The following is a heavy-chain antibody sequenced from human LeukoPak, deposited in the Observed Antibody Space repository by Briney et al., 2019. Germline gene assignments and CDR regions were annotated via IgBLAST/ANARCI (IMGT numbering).Heavy chain of an antibody. V-gene: IGHV3-21*01. J-gene: IGHJ4*02. CDR3: GRGYNRGFFW. D-gene: IGHD1-14*01. CDR2: INPDSNYI. CDR1: GFTFSSYS. Sequence: GGSLRLSCAASGFTFSSYSMTWVRQAPGKGLEWVSSINPDSNYIYYTDSVKGRFTISRDNAKNSLHLQMNSLRAKDTAVYYCGRGYNRGFFWWGQGTLVTVSS.